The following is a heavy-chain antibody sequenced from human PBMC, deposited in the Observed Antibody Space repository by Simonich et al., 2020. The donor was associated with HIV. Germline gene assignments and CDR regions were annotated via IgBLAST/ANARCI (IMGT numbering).Heavy chain of an antibody. V-gene: IGHV5-51*01. D-gene: IGHD2-15*01. J-gene: IGHJ4*02. CDR3: ARRPMVVKAYYFDY. CDR1: GYSFTSYW. Sequence: EVQLVQSGAEGKKPGESLKISCKGSGYSFTSYWIGWVRQRPGKGLEGGGIIDPVASETSYSPPVQGQVTISAAKSISTAYRQWSSLKASDTAMYYCARRPMVVKAYYFDYWGQGTLVTVSS. CDR2: IDPVASET.